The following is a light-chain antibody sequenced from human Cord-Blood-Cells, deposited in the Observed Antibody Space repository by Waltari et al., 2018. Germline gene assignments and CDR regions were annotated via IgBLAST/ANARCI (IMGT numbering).Light chain of an antibody. V-gene: IGLV1-47*01. CDR2: RNN. CDR3: AAWDDSLSGPV. Sequence: QSVLTKPPSASGTPGQRVTTSCSGSSSNIGSNYVYWYQQHPGTAPKLRIYRNNQRPSGVPDRFSGSKSGTSASLAISGLRSEDEADYYCAAWDDSLSGPVFGGGTKLTVL. J-gene: IGLJ3*02. CDR1: SSNIGSNY.